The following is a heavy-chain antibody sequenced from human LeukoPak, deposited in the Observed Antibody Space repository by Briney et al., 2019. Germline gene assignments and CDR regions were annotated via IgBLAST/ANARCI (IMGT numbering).Heavy chain of an antibody. D-gene: IGHD2-15*01. CDR2: IYYSGST. V-gene: IGHV4-59*01. J-gene: IGHJ4*02. CDR1: GGSISSYY. CDR3: ARASVARGYFDY. Sequence: SETLSLTCTVSGGSISSYYWSWIRQPPGKGLEWIGYIYYSGSTNYNPSLKSRVTISVDTSKNQFSLKLSSVTAADTAVYYCARASVARGYFDYWGQGTLVTVSS.